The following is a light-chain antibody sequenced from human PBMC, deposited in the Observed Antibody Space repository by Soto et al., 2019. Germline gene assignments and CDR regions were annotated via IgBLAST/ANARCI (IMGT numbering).Light chain of an antibody. V-gene: IGKV3-20*01. CDR3: QQYGRTSWT. CDR1: QSVSTNF. CDR2: GAS. J-gene: IGKJ1*01. Sequence: EIVLTQSPGTLSLSPGEGATLSCRASQSVSTNFFAWYQRKPGQAPRLLIYGASTRATGIPDRFSGSGSGTDFTLTISRLEPEDFAVYYCQQYGRTSWTFGQGNKVDIK.